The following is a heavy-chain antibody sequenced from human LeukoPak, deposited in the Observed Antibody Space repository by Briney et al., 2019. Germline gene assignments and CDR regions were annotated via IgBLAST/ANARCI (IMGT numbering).Heavy chain of an antibody. V-gene: IGHV4-34*01. CDR1: GGSFSGYY. CDR2: INHSGST. CDR3: ARESRIAHFDY. D-gene: IGHD2-15*01. Sequence: SETLSLTCAVYGGSFSGYYWSWIRQPPGQGLEWIGEINHSGSTNYNPSLKSRVTISVDTSKNQFSLKLSSVTAADTAVYYCARESRIAHFDYWGQGTLVTVSS. J-gene: IGHJ4*02.